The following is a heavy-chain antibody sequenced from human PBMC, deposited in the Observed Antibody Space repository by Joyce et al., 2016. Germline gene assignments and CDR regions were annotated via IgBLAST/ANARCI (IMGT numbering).Heavy chain of an antibody. CDR1: GYTFTGYY. CDR3: AREDLYSSGWLY. V-gene: IGHV1-2*02. J-gene: IGHJ4*02. CDR2: INPKSGGT. D-gene: IGHD6-19*01. Sequence: QVQLVQSGAEVKKPGASVRVSFKASGYTFTGYYMHWVRQAPGQGLGWSGWINPKSGGTNYAPKFQGRVTMTRDTSISTAYMELSRLRSDDTAMYYCAREDLYSSGWLYWGQGTLVTVSS.